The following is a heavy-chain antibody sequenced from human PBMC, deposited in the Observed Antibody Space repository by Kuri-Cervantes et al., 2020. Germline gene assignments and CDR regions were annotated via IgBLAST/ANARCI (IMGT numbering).Heavy chain of an antibody. J-gene: IGHJ4*02. CDR2: ISWNSGSI. D-gene: IGHD2-8*02. V-gene: IGHV3-9*01. CDR3: AKEGSAGGVYFDY. Sequence: SLKISCAASGFTFSDYYMSWIRQAPGKGLEWVSGISWNSGSIGYADSVKGRFTISRDSAKNSLYLQMHSLRAEDTALYYCAKEGSAGGVYFDYWGQGTLVTVSS. CDR1: GFTFSDYY.